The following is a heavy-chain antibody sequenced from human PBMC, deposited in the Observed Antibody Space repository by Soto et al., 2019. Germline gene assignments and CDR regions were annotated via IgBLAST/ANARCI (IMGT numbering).Heavy chain of an antibody. J-gene: IGHJ5*02. CDR3: AREGITMVRGVFNWFGP. Sequence: QVQLQESGPGLVKPSETLSLTCTVSGGSISSYYWSWIRQPAGKGLEWIGRIYTSGSTNYNPSLKSRVTMSVDTSKNQFSLKLSSVTAADTAVYYCAREGITMVRGVFNWFGPWGQGTLVTVSS. CDR2: IYTSGST. D-gene: IGHD3-10*01. CDR1: GGSISSYY. V-gene: IGHV4-4*07.